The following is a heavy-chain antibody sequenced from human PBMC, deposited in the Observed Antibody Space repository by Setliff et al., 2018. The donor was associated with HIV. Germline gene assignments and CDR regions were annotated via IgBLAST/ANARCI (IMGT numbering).Heavy chain of an antibody. CDR2: IYPGDSDT. CDR3: ARDFPKDRRSYYRLEGHAFDI. CDR1: GYSFTSYW. Sequence: GESLTISCKGSGYSFTSYWIGWVRQMPGKGLEWMGIIYPGDSDTRYSPSFQGQVTISADKSISTAYLPCSRLKSSYTAIYYCARDFPKDRRSYYRLEGHAFDIWGQATMVTVSS. V-gene: IGHV5-51*01. J-gene: IGHJ3*02. D-gene: IGHD3-10*01.